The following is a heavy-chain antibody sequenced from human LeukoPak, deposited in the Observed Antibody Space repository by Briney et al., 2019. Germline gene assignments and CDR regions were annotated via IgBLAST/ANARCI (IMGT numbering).Heavy chain of an antibody. CDR1: GGSINSFF. D-gene: IGHD1-1*01. J-gene: IGHJ6*02. CDR2: THYSGRT. Sequence: SETLSLTCTVSGGSINSFFWSWIRQPPGKGLEWIANTHYSGRTNYNPSLKSRVTISVDTSKNQFSLKLSSVTAADTAVYYCARARTTPYYYYGMDVWGQGTTVTVSS. CDR3: ARARTTPYYYYGMDV. V-gene: IGHV4-59*12.